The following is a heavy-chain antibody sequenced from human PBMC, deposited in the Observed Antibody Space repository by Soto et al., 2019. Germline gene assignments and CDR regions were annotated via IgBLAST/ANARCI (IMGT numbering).Heavy chain of an antibody. CDR2: ISSSSSYI. V-gene: IGHV3-21*01. D-gene: IGHD2-15*01. J-gene: IGHJ4*02. CDR1: GFTFSSYS. Sequence: GSLRLSCAASGFTFSSYSMNWVRQAPGKGLEWVSSISSSSSYIYYADSVKGRFTISRDNAKNSLYLQMNSLRAEDTAVYYCARGPRGSWAPYYFDYWGQGTLVTVSS. CDR3: ARGPRGSWAPYYFDY.